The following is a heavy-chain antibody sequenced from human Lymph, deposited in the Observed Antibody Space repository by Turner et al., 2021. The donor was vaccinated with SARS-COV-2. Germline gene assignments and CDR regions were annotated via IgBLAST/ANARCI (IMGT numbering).Heavy chain of an antibody. CDR1: GYSFTTYW. CDR3: ARREWGGSLGHIDY. J-gene: IGHJ4*02. Sequence: EVQLVQSGAEVKKPGESLKTSCRPSGYSFTTYWIGWVRQMPGKGLEWMEIIYPGDSDTRYSPSFQGQVTISADKSISTAYLQWSSLKAADTAMYYCARREWGGSLGHIDYWGQGTLVTVSS. D-gene: IGHD3-3*01. CDR2: IYPGDSDT. V-gene: IGHV5-51*01.